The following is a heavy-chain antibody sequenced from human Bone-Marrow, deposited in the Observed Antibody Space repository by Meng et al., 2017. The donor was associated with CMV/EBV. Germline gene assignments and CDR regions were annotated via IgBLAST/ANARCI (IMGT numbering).Heavy chain of an antibody. CDR2: IIPIFGTA. V-gene: IGHV1-69*05. CDR3: ATSGEGSSTSYYYYGMDV. CDR1: GGTFSSYA. J-gene: IGHJ6*02. Sequence: SVKVSCKASGGTFSSYAISWVRQAPGQGLEWMGGIIPIFGTANYAQKFQGRVTITTDESTSTAYMELSSLRSEDTAVYYCATSGEGSSTSYYYYGMDVGGQGTTVTV. D-gene: IGHD2-2*01.